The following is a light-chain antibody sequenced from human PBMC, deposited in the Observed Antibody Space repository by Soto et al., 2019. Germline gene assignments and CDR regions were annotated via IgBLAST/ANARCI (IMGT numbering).Light chain of an antibody. Sequence: IQLTQSPSSLSASVGDRVTINCRASQGISSYLAWYQQKPGKAPKLLIYAASTLQSGVPSRFSGSGSGTDFTLTISSLQPEDFATYYCQQLNSYPWTFGQGTKVEIK. V-gene: IGKV1-9*01. J-gene: IGKJ1*01. CDR3: QQLNSYPWT. CDR2: AAS. CDR1: QGISSY.